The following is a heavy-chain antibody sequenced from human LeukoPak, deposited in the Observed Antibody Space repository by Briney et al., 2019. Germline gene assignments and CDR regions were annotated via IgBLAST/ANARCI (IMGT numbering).Heavy chain of an antibody. V-gene: IGHV4-30-2*01. Sequence: SETLSLTCAVSGGSISSGGYSWSWIRQPPGKGLEWIGYIYHSGSTYYNPSLKSRVTISVDRSKNQFSLKLSSVTAADTAVYYCARAGYCSSTSCLDAFDICGQGTMVTVSS. D-gene: IGHD2-2*01. CDR3: ARAGYCSSTSCLDAFDI. CDR1: GGSISSGGYS. J-gene: IGHJ3*02. CDR2: IYHSGST.